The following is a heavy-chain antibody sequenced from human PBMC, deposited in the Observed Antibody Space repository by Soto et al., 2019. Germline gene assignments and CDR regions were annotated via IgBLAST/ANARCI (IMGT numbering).Heavy chain of an antibody. J-gene: IGHJ4*02. CDR3: ARGDPFGYSGYDAFDY. CDR1: GFTFSSYA. V-gene: IGHV3-30-3*01. Sequence: QVQLVESGGGVVQPGRSLRLSCAASGFTFSSYAMHWVRQAPGKGLEWVAVISYDGSNKYYADSVKGRFTISRDNSKNTLYLQMNSLRAEDTAVYYCARGDPFGYSGYDAFDYWGQGTLVTVSS. CDR2: ISYDGSNK. D-gene: IGHD5-12*01.